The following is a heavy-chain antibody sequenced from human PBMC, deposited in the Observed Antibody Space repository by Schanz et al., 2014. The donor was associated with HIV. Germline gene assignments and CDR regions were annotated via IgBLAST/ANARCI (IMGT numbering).Heavy chain of an antibody. CDR1: GGSINSRYYY. CDR3: ARHYGDYGSGWYIKAKWFDP. J-gene: IGHJ5*01. V-gene: IGHV4-39*01. Sequence: QLQLQESGPGLVRPSETLSLTCTVSGGSINSRYYYWAWIRQSPGKGLEWIGTIYYTGNTYYSPSLRSRPTMSIAPPKTHFFLTLPSGTAADTAMYYCARHYGDYGSGWYIKAKWFDPWGQGTRVTVSS. D-gene: IGHD6-19*01. CDR2: IYYTGNT.